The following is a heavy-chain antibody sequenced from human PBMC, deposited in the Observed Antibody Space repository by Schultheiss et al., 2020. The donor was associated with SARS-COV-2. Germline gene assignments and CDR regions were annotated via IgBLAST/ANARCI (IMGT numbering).Heavy chain of an antibody. V-gene: IGHV3-30*03. J-gene: IGHJ4*02. D-gene: IGHD4-17*01. CDR2: ISYDGSNK. CDR1: GFTFSSYG. CDR3: ARDHYGDLDY. Sequence: GESLKISCAASGFTFSSYGMHWVRQAPGKGLEWVAVISYDGSNKYYADSVKGRFTISRDNSKNTLYLQMNSLRAEDTAVYYCARDHYGDLDYWGQGTLVTVSS.